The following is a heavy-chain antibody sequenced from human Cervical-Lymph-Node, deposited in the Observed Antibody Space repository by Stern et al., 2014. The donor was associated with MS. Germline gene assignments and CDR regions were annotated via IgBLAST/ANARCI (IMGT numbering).Heavy chain of an antibody. V-gene: IGHV1-2*06. Sequence: VQLVESGAEVKKPGASVKVSCKASGYIFTGHYIYWVRQAPGQGLEWMGRINPNSGDTNYAQRFQGRITMTRDTSFSTAYMDLSGLKSDDTAVYYCTIVKDYCPFWGQGTLVTVSS. J-gene: IGHJ4*02. CDR1: GYIFTGHY. CDR2: INPNSGDT. D-gene: IGHD2/OR15-2a*01. CDR3: TIVKDYCPF.